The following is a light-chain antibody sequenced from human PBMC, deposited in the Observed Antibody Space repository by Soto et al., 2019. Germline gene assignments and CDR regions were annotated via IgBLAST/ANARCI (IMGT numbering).Light chain of an antibody. Sequence: EIVLTQSPGTLSLSPGERATLSCRASQSVTRSYLAWYQQKHGQAPRVLIYGASSRATGIPDRFSGSGSGTDFTLTISRLEPEDFAVYYCQQYATSLYTFGQGTKLEIK. CDR1: QSVTRSY. J-gene: IGKJ2*01. CDR3: QQYATSLYT. V-gene: IGKV3-20*01. CDR2: GAS.